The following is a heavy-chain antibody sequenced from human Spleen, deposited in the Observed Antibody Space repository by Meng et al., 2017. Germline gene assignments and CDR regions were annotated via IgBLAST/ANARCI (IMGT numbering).Heavy chain of an antibody. Sequence: QVQLVESGGCGVQPGRSLRLSCAAFGFTFSSYGMHWVRQAPGKGLEWVAVIWYDGSNKYYADSVKGRFTISRDNSKNTLYLQMNSLRAEDTAVYYCAREQFYGGNIGYFDSWGQGTLVTVSS. CDR2: IWYDGSNK. J-gene: IGHJ4*02. V-gene: IGHV3-33*01. CDR3: AREQFYGGNIGYFDS. CDR1: GFTFSSYG. D-gene: IGHD4-23*01.